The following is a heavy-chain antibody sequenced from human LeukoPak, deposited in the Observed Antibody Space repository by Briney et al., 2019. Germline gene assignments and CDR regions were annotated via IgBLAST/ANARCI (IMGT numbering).Heavy chain of an antibody. CDR3: AREAAAARSKFDY. D-gene: IGHD6-6*01. V-gene: IGHV4-34*01. CDR1: GFTFSDYY. J-gene: IGHJ4*02. Sequence: GSLRLSCAASGFTFSDYYMSWIRQSPGRGLEWIGEIDHRGSTNYNPSLKSRVTISVDTSRNQFSLKLRSVTAADTAVYYCAREAAAARSKFDYWGQGTLVTVSS. CDR2: IDHRGST.